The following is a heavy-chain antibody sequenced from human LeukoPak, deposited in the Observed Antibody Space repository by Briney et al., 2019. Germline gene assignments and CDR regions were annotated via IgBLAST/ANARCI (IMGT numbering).Heavy chain of an antibody. CDR3: ARDSHHTYYDFWSGYYY. V-gene: IGHV1-18*01. J-gene: IGHJ4*02. CDR1: GYTFTSYG. Sequence: ASVKVFCKASGYTFTSYGISWVRQAPGQGLEWMGWISAYNGNTNYAQKLQGRVPMTTDTSTSTAYMELRSLRSDDTAVYYCARDSHHTYYDFWSGYYYWGQGTLVTVSS. D-gene: IGHD3-3*01. CDR2: ISAYNGNT.